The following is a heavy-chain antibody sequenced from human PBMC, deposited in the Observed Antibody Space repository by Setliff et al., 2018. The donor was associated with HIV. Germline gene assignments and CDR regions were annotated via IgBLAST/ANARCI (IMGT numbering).Heavy chain of an antibody. Sequence: GGSLRLSCAASGFTFSGYWMHWVRQAPGKGLVWVSRINSDGSSTFYADSLKGRFTISRDNSKNTLYLQMNSLRAEDTAVYYCAKTLPTLYPPHDYYFAMDVWGQGTTVTVSS. V-gene: IGHV3-74*01. CDR3: AKTLPTLYPPHDYYFAMDV. CDR2: INSDGSST. J-gene: IGHJ6*02. CDR1: GFTFSGYW. D-gene: IGHD2-15*01.